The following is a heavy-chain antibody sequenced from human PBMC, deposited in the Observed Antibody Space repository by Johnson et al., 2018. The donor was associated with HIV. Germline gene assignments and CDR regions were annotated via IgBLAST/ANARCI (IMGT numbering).Heavy chain of an antibody. D-gene: IGHD6-19*01. CDR1: GFTFSSYA. CDR2: IYSGGST. J-gene: IGHJ3*02. CDR3: ARYSSGWYGAFDI. Sequence: VQLVESGGGVVQPGRSLRLSCAASGFTFSSYAMSWVRQAPGKGLEWVSVIYSGGSTYYADSVKGRFTISRDNSKNTLYLQMNSLRAEDTAVYYCARYSSGWYGAFDIWGQGTMVTVSA. V-gene: IGHV3-66*01.